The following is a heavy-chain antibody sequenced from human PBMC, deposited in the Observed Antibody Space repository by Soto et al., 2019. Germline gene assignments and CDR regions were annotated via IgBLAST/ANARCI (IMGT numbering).Heavy chain of an antibody. V-gene: IGHV1-18*01. Sequence: ASVKVSCKASGYTFTNFGISCVRQAPGQGLEWMGWISAYNGNTNYAQKLQGRVTMTTDTSTSTAYMELRSLRSDDTAVYYCARDKQHIVVVTAPGPFEPWGQGTLVTVSS. J-gene: IGHJ5*02. CDR2: ISAYNGNT. CDR1: GYTFTNFG. D-gene: IGHD2-21*02. CDR3: ARDKQHIVVVTAPGPFEP.